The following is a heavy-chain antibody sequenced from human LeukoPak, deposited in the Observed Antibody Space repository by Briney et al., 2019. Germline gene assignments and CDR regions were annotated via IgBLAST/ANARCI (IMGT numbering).Heavy chain of an antibody. CDR2: ISSSSSYI. J-gene: IGHJ4*02. D-gene: IGHD5-18*01. CDR3: ASDGGYSYGY. V-gene: IGHV3-21*01. CDR1: GFTFSSYS. Sequence: PGGSLRLSCAASGFTFSSYSMNWVRQAPGKGLEWVSSISSSSSYIYYADSVKGRVTISRDNAKNSLYLQMNSLRAEDTAVYYCASDGGYSYGYWPQGPLVSVFS.